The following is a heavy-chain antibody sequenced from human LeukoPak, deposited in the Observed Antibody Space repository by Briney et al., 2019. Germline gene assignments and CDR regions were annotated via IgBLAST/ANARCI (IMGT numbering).Heavy chain of an antibody. Sequence: SETLSLTCTVSGGSISSYYWSWIRQPAGKGLEWIGRIYTSGSTNYNPSLKSRVTISVDTSKNQFSLKLSSVTAADTAVYYCARGPVLLWSRYYRAYFQHWGQGTLVTVSS. D-gene: IGHD3-3*01. CDR3: ARGPVLLWSRYYRAYFQH. J-gene: IGHJ1*01. CDR1: GGSISSYY. CDR2: IYTSGST. V-gene: IGHV4-4*07.